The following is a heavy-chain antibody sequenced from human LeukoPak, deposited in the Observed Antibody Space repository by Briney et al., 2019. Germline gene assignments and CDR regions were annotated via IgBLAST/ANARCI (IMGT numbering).Heavy chain of an antibody. CDR1: GFTFSSYS. CDR2: ISSSSGTI. V-gene: IGHV3-48*01. CDR3: ARDHSSSLDY. J-gene: IGHJ4*02. D-gene: IGHD6-6*01. Sequence: GGSLRLSCAASGFTFSSYSMNWVRQAPGKGLEWVSYISSSSGTIYYADSVKGRFTISRDNAKNSLYLQMNSLRAEDTAVYYCARDHSSSLDYWGQGTLVTVSS.